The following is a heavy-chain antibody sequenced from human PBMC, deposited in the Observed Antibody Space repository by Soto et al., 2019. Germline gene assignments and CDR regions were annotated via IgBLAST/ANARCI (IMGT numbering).Heavy chain of an antibody. CDR1: GYSFTSYF. Sequence: GESLQISCKGSGYSFTSYFISWVRQMPGKGLEWMGRIDPSDSYTNYSPSFQGHVTISADKSISTAYLQWSSLKASDTAMYYCARVPTYGSGSYFPYYFDYWGQGTLVTVSS. J-gene: IGHJ4*02. D-gene: IGHD3-10*01. V-gene: IGHV5-10-1*01. CDR2: IDPSDSYT. CDR3: ARVPTYGSGSYFPYYFDY.